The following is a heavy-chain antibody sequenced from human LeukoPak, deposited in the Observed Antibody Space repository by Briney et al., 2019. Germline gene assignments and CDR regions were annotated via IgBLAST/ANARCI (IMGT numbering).Heavy chain of an antibody. Sequence: SETLSLTCTVSGGSISSGDYYWSWIRQPPGKGLEWIGYIYYSGSTYYNPSLKSRVTISVDTSKNQFSLKLSSVTAADTAVYYCARAYCSSTSCPFEDWFDPWGQGTLVTVSS. V-gene: IGHV4-30-4*02. CDR2: IYYSGST. CDR3: ARAYCSSTSCPFEDWFDP. D-gene: IGHD2-2*01. CDR1: GGSISSGDYY. J-gene: IGHJ5*02.